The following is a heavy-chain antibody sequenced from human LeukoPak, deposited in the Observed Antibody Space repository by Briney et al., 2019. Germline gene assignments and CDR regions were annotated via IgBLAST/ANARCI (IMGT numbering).Heavy chain of an antibody. V-gene: IGHV3-23*01. D-gene: IGHD5-12*01. Sequence: PGGSLRLSCAASGFTFSSYGMSWVRQAPGKGLEWVSAISGSGGSTHYADSVKGRFTISRDNSKNTLYLQMNSLRAEDTAVYYCAKVVRYSGYVVSDFDYWGQGTLVTVSS. J-gene: IGHJ4*02. CDR2: ISGSGGST. CDR3: AKVVRYSGYVVSDFDY. CDR1: GFTFSSYG.